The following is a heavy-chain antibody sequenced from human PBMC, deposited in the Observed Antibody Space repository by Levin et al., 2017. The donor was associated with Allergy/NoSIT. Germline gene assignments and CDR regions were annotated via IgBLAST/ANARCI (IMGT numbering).Heavy chain of an antibody. V-gene: IGHV4-31*03. Sequence: PSETLSLTCTVSGGSISSGGYYWSWIRQHPGKGLEWIGYIYYSGSTYYNPSLKSRVTISVDTSKNQFSLKLSSVTAADTAVYYCAREVVITVSFDYWGQGTLVTVSS. CDR3: AREVVITVSFDY. CDR1: GGSISSGGYY. CDR2: IYYSGST. D-gene: IGHD3-22*01. J-gene: IGHJ4*02.